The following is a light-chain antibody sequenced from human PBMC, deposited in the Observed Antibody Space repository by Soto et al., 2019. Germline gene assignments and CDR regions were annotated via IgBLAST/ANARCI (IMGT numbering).Light chain of an antibody. V-gene: IGKV1-5*01. CDR2: DAS. J-gene: IGKJ2*01. CDR3: QQYNSYPYT. Sequence: DIQMTQSPSTLSVSVGDRVTITCRASQSISSWLAWYQQKPWKAPKLLIYDASSLESGVPSRFSGSGSGTEFTLTISSLQPDDFATYYCQQYNSYPYTFGQGTKLEIK. CDR1: QSISSW.